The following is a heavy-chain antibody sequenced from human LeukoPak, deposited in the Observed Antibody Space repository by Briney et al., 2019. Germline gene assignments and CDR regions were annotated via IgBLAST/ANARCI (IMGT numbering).Heavy chain of an antibody. D-gene: IGHD5-12*01. J-gene: IGHJ6*03. CDR2: INWNGGNT. CDR3: ARAYSGYENYYYYYMDV. Sequence: GGSLRLSCAASGFTFDDYGMSWVRQASGKGLEWVSGINWNGGNTGYADSVKGRFTISRDNAKNSLYLQMNSLRAEDTALYYCARAYSGYENYYYYYMDVWGKGTTVTVSS. V-gene: IGHV3-20*04. CDR1: GFTFDDYG.